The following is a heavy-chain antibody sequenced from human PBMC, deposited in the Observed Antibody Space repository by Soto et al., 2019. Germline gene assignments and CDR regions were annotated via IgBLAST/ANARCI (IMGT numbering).Heavy chain of an antibody. CDR2: IYYSGST. Sequence: SETLSLTCTVSGGSISSYYWSWIRQPPGKGLEWIGYIYYSGSTNYNPSLKSRVTISVDTSKNQFSLKLSSVTAADTAVYYCARHADYDFWSGPTYMDVWGKGTTVTVSS. CDR3: ARHADYDFWSGPTYMDV. J-gene: IGHJ6*03. D-gene: IGHD3-3*01. V-gene: IGHV4-59*08. CDR1: GGSISSYY.